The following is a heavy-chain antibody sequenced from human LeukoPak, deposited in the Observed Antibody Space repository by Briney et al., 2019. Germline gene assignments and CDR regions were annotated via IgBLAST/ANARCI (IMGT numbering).Heavy chain of an antibody. Sequence: GGSLRLSCAASGFTFSSYSMNWVRQAPGKGLEWVSSISSSSSYIYYADSVKGRFTISRDNAKNSLYLQMNSLRAEDTAVYYCARDKDGDFSNYYYGMDVWGQGTTVTVSS. CDR1: GFTFSSYS. CDR2: ISSSSSYI. J-gene: IGHJ6*02. D-gene: IGHD4-17*01. CDR3: ARDKDGDFSNYYYGMDV. V-gene: IGHV3-21*01.